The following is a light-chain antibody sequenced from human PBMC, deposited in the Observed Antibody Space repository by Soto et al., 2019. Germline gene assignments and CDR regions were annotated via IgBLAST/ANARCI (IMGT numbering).Light chain of an antibody. CDR3: QHYNNYPIT. Sequence: DIPMTQSPSTLSASVGDRVTITCRASQIISSWLAWYQQKPGKAPKLLIYKASTLESGVPSRFSGGGSGTEFTLTISSLQPDDFATYYCQHYNNYPITFGQGTRLEIK. CDR1: QIISSW. V-gene: IGKV1-5*03. CDR2: KAS. J-gene: IGKJ5*01.